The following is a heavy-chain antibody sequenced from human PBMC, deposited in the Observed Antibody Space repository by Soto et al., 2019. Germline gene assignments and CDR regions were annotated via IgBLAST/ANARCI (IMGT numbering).Heavy chain of an antibody. CDR2: IYYSGST. CDR3: ARRGSGSYSDY. V-gene: IGHV4-39*01. D-gene: IGHD3-10*01. CDR1: GGSISSYY. Sequence: LEILSLTCTVSGGSISSYYWGWIRQPPGKGLEWIGSIYYSGSTYYNPSLKSRVTISVDTSKNQFSLKLSSVTAADTAVYYCARRGSGSYSDYWGQGTLVTVSS. J-gene: IGHJ4*02.